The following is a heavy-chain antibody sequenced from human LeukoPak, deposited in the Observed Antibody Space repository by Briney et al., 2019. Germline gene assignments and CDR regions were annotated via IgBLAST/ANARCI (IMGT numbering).Heavy chain of an antibody. CDR2: IRSKAYGGTT. D-gene: IGHD5-24*01. V-gene: IGHV3-49*04. CDR3: TRRGGYSYYDY. Sequence: GGSLRLSCTASGVTLGDYAMSWVRQAPGKGLEWVGFIRSKAYGGTTEYAASVKGRFTISRDDSKSIAYLQMNSLKTEDTAVYYCTRRGGYSYYDYWGQGTLVTVSS. J-gene: IGHJ4*02. CDR1: GVTLGDYA.